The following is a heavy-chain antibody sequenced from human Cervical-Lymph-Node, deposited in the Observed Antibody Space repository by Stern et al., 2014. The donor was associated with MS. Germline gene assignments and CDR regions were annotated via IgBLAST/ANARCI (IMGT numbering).Heavy chain of an antibody. V-gene: IGHV3-33*01. D-gene: IGHD6-13*01. CDR3: ASAYSSSHYYFDY. CDR1: GFSFSRYA. Sequence: QVQLVQSWGGVVQPGRSLRLSCAASGFSFSRYAMHWVRQAPGKGLEWVALIWYDGSNTYYADSVTGRFTISRDNFKNTLYLQMNSLRAEDTSVYYCASAYSSSHYYFDYWGQGTLVTVSS. J-gene: IGHJ4*02. CDR2: IWYDGSNT.